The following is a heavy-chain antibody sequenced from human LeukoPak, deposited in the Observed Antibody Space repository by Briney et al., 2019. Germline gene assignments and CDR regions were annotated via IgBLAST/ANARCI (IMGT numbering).Heavy chain of an antibody. CDR2: IYYSGST. D-gene: IGHD3-22*01. V-gene: IGHV4-39*07. Sequence: SETLSLTCTVSGGSISSSGYYWGWVRQPPGKGLEWIGSIYYSGSTNYNPSLKSRVTISVDTSKNQFSLKLSSVTAADTAVYYCASGHYDSSGYVDDYWGQGTLVTVSS. J-gene: IGHJ4*02. CDR1: GGSISSSGYY. CDR3: ASGHYDSSGYVDDY.